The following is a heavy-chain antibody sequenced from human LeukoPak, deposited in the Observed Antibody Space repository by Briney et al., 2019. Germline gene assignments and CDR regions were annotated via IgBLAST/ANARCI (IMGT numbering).Heavy chain of an antibody. Sequence: SETLSLTCTVSGGSISSYYWSWIRQPAGKGLEWMGRIYFSGSPDYNPSLKSRVTVSVDTSKNQFSLKLHSVTAADTAVYYCAKSDLWIENWFDPWGQGMLVIVSS. CDR2: IYFSGSP. J-gene: IGHJ5*02. CDR3: AKSDLWIENWFDP. V-gene: IGHV4-4*07. CDR1: GGSISSYY. D-gene: IGHD3-3*01.